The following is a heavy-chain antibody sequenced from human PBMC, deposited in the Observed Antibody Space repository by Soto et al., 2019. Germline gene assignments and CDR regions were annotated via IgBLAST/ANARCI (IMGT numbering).Heavy chain of an antibody. J-gene: IGHJ3*02. V-gene: IGHV3-66*01. CDR1: GFTVSSNY. CDR2: IYSGGST. CDR3: ARGIVTTAMADDYYGSGSLDAFDI. Sequence: GGSLRLSCAASGFTVSSNYMSWVRQAPGKGLEWVSVIYSGGSTYYADSVKGRFTISRDNSKNTLYLQMNSLRAEDTAVYYCARGIVTTAMADDYYGSGSLDAFDIWGQGTMVTVSS. D-gene: IGHD3-10*01.